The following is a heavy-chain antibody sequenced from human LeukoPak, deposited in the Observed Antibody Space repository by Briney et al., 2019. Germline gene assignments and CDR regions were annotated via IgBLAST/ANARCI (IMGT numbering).Heavy chain of an antibody. CDR1: GFIFSSYS. V-gene: IGHV3-48*01. J-gene: IGHJ4*02. Sequence: PGGSLRLSCAVSGFIFSSYSMNWVRQAPGKGLEWVSYISGSGNAKNYTDSVKGGFTISRHNANNPLYLQMNSLRAEHTFVYFCASDYVYAFDYCGQGALVTVSP. D-gene: IGHD2/OR15-2a*01. CDR3: ASDYVYAFDY. CDR2: ISGSGNAK.